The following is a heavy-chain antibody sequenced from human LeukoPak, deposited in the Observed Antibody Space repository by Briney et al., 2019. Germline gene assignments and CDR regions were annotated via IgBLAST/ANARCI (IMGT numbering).Heavy chain of an antibody. Sequence: SETLSLTCAVYGGSFSGFYWTWIRKPPGKGLEWIGDINHSGSTNYNPSLKSRVTISVDTSKNQFSLKLSSVTAADMAVYYCAIVPFDYWGQGTLVTVSS. V-gene: IGHV4-34*01. CDR3: AIVPFDY. CDR2: INHSGST. J-gene: IGHJ4*02. CDR1: GGSFSGFY.